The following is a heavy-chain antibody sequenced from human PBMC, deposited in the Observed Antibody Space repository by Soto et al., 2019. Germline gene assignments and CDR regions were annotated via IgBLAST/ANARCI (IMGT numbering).Heavy chain of an antibody. D-gene: IGHD2-8*02. V-gene: IGHV3-13*01. J-gene: IGHJ6*03. CDR1: GFTFSSYD. CDR3: ARGTGNYYYMDV. Sequence: ESGGGLVQPGGSLRLSCAASGFTFSSYDMHWVRQATGKGLEWVSAIGTAGDTYYPGSVKGRFTISRENAKNSLYLQMNSLRAGDTAAYYCARGTGNYYYMDVWGKGTTVTVSS. CDR2: IGTAGDT.